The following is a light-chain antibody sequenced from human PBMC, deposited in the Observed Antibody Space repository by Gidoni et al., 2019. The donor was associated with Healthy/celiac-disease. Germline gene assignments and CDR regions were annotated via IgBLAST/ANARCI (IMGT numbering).Light chain of an antibody. CDR3: QPHYSYPLT. CDR1: QGISSY. V-gene: IGKV1-8*01. CDR2: AAS. Sequence: AIRMTEPPSSLSASTGDRVTITCRASQGISSYLAWYQQTPGKAPKLPIYAASTLQSVLPSRFRGSGSGPDFTLTISCLQSEDFATSSCQPHYSYPLTFGGGTKVEI. J-gene: IGKJ4*01.